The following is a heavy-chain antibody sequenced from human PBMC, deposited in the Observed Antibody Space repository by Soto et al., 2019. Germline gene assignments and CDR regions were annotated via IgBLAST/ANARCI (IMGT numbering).Heavy chain of an antibody. Sequence: QVQLAESGGGVVQPGRSLRLSCAASGFTFSTYAMHWVRQAPGKGLDWVAVISYDGSNKYYADSVKGRFTISRDNSKNTLYLQMNSLRAEDTTVYYCARGGPYYYDSSDWGAFHIWGQGTMVTVSS. D-gene: IGHD3-22*01. CDR2: ISYDGSNK. CDR1: GFTFSTYA. CDR3: ARGGPYYYDSSDWGAFHI. J-gene: IGHJ3*02. V-gene: IGHV3-30-3*01.